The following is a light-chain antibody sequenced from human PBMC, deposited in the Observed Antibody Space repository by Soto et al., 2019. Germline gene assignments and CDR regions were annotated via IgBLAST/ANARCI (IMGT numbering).Light chain of an antibody. CDR3: SSYSDTNSCV. V-gene: IGLV2-8*01. CDR1: SRDIGGYDF. Sequence: QSVLTQPPSASGSPGQAVTISCTGTSRDIGGYDFVSWYQVRPGEAPQLIIYNVNVRPSGVPRRFSGSKSDNTASLTVSGLQAVDEADYYCSSYSDTNSCVFGTGTKVTVL. CDR2: NVN. J-gene: IGLJ1*01.